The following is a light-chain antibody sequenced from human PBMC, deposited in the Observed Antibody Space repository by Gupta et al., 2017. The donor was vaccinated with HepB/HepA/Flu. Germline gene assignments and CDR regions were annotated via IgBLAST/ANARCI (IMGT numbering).Light chain of an antibody. Sequence: RMTQSPSSFSASTGDRVTITCRASQGISSYLAWYQQKPEKAPKLLIYAASTLQSGVPSRFSGSGSGTDFTLTISCLQSEDFATYYCQQYYSYPFTFGPGTKVDIK. V-gene: IGKV1-8*01. CDR1: QGISSY. CDR2: AAS. CDR3: QQYYSYPFT. J-gene: IGKJ3*01.